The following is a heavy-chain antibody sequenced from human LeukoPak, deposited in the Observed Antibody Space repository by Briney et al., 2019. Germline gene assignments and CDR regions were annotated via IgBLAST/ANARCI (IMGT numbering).Heavy chain of an antibody. V-gene: IGHV3-48*03. Sequence: GGSLRLSCAVSGFTLRSYEMNRVRQAPGKGLGCGSYFSSSGSTIHSAESVKRRFTISRYNAKNSLYLQTKSPTAEDMAVYYCARNNWNDINCFDYWGQGTLVTVSS. CDR3: ARNNWNDINCFDY. J-gene: IGHJ4*02. CDR1: GFTLRSYE. D-gene: IGHD1-20*01. CDR2: FSSSGSTI.